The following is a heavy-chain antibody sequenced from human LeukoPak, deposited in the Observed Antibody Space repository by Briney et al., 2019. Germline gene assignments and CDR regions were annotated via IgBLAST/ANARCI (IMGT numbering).Heavy chain of an antibody. Sequence: GGSLRLSCATSGFTFSSYAMSWVRQAPGKGLEWVSAISGSGGSTYYADSVKGRFTISRDNSKNTLYLQMNSLRAEDTAVYYCAKTLIFGVVKGGGFDYWGQGTLVTVSS. V-gene: IGHV3-23*01. CDR3: AKTLIFGVVKGGGFDY. CDR1: GFTFSSYA. J-gene: IGHJ4*02. CDR2: ISGSGGST. D-gene: IGHD3-3*01.